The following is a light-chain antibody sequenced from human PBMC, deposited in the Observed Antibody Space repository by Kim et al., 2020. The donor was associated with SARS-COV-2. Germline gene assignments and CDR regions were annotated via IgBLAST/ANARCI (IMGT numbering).Light chain of an antibody. CDR2: DVS. CDR3: CSYAGSYTPWV. V-gene: IGLV2-11*01. J-gene: IGLJ1*01. Sequence: SVAISCTGTSSDVGGYNFVSWYQQHPGKVPKLMIYDVSKRPSGVPDRFSGSKSGNTASLTISGLQAEDEADYYCCSYAGSYTPWVFGTGTKVTVL. CDR1: SSDVGGYNF.